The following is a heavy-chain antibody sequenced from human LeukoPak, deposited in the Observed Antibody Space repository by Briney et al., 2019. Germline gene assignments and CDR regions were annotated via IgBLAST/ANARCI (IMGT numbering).Heavy chain of an antibody. D-gene: IGHD3-3*01. CDR3: ARDLLGNKNHYDFWSGYYPFY. V-gene: IGHV3-11*04. Sequence: GGSLRLSCAASGFTFSDYYMSWIRQAPGKGLEWVSYISSSGSTIYYADSVKGRFTISRDNAKNSLYLQMNSLRAEDTAVYYCARDLLGNKNHYDFWSGYYPFYWGQGTLVTVSS. CDR2: ISSSGSTI. J-gene: IGHJ4*02. CDR1: GFTFSDYY.